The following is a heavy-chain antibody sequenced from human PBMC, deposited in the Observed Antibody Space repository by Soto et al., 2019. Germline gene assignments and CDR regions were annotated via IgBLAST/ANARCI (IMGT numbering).Heavy chain of an antibody. J-gene: IGHJ6*02. Sequence: SETLSLTCAVYGGSFSGYYWSWIRQPPGKGLEWIGEINHSGSTNYNPSLKSRVTISVDTSKNQFSLKLSSVTAADTAVYYCARKPNWYSSSGGGYYYYGMDVWGQGTTVTVSS. CDR1: GGSFSGYY. CDR2: INHSGST. V-gene: IGHV4-34*01. CDR3: ARKPNWYSSSGGGYYYYGMDV. D-gene: IGHD6-6*01.